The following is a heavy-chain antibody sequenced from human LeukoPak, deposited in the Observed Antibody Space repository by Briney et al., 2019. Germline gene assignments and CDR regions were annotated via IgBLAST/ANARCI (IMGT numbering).Heavy chain of an antibody. V-gene: IGHV3-21*01. CDR1: GFTFSSYS. D-gene: IGHD2-15*01. Sequence: GGSLRLSCAASGFTFSSYSMNWVVHAPGKGLDWVSSSSSSSIYIFYADSVKGGLTISRDNAKNSLYLQMNSLRAEDMAVYYCASPADCSGGSCYSNYYYYMDVWGKGTTVTVSS. CDR2: SSSSSIYI. CDR3: ASPADCSGGSCYSNYYYYMDV. J-gene: IGHJ6*03.